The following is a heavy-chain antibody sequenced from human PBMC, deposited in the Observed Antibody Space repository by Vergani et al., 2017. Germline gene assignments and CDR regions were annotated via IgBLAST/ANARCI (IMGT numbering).Heavy chain of an antibody. CDR1: GFTFSHVW. CDR2: IKRKGDGGTT. J-gene: IGHJ6*03. V-gene: IGHV3-15*01. D-gene: IGHD2-2*01. Sequence: EVQLVESGGGLVKPGGSLRISCAASGFTFSHVWMSWVRQAPGKGLEWVGRIKRKGDGGTTDYAAPVKGRFSISRDDSKDTLYLQMNSLKIEDTAVYYCTTPPVVGRYYYYYYYMDVWGKGTTVTVSS. CDR3: TTPPVVGRYYYYYYYMDV.